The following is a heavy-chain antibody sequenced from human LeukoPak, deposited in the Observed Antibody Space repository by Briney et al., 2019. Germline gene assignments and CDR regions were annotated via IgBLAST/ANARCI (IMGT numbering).Heavy chain of an antibody. V-gene: IGHV3-48*03. CDR2: ISSTGTTI. CDR3: AKDMVWGWFFDL. Sequence: GGSLRLSCAASGFTFRSYEMNWVRQAPGKGLEWVSYISSTGTTIYYADSVKGRFTISRDNAKNSLYLQMNSLRTEDTAFYYCAKDMVWGWFFDLWGRGTLVTVSS. CDR1: GFTFRSYE. J-gene: IGHJ2*01. D-gene: IGHD3-10*01.